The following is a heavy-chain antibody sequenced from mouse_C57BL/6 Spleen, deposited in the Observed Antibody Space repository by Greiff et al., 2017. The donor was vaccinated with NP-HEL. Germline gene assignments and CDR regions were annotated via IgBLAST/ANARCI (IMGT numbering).Heavy chain of an antibody. Sequence: VKLMESGAELVMPGASVKLSCKASGYTFTSYWMHWVKQRPGQGLEWIGEIDPSDSYTNYNQKFKGKSTLTVDKSSSTAYMQLSSLTSEDSAVYYCARFGSRVFYAMDYWGQGTSVTVSS. D-gene: IGHD1-1*01. CDR3: ARFGSRVFYAMDY. V-gene: IGHV1-69*01. CDR2: IDPSDSYT. CDR1: GYTFTSYW. J-gene: IGHJ4*01.